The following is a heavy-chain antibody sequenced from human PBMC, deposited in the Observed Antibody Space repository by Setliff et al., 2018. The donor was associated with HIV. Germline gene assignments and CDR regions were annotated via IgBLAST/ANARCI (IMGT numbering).Heavy chain of an antibody. CDR2: IYFTGSA. CDR3: ARRRDGSSWY. Sequence: SETLSLTCTVSGGSLSRTSYYWGWIRQPPGKGLEWLGTIYFTGSAYYNPSLKSRVTISVDTSKNQFSLKLSSVTAADTAVYYCARRRDGSSWY. D-gene: IGHD6-13*01. CDR1: GGSLSRTSYY. J-gene: IGHJ2*01. V-gene: IGHV4-39*01.